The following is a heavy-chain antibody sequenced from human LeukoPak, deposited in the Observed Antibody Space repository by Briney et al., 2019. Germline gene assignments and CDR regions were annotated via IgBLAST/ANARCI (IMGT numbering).Heavy chain of an antibody. D-gene: IGHD6-19*01. J-gene: IGHJ4*02. CDR2: INHSGST. CDR3: ARGLAVAGTAPNDY. Sequence: SETLSLTCAVYSGSFSGYYWSWIRQPPGKGLEWIGEINHSGSTNYNPSLKSRVTISVDTSKNQFSLKLSSVTAADTAVYYCARGLAVAGTAPNDYWGQGTLVTVSS. V-gene: IGHV4-34*01. CDR1: SGSFSGYY.